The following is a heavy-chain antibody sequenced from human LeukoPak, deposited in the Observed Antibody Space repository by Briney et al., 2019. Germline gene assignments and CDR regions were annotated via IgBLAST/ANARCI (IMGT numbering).Heavy chain of an antibody. CDR1: GFTFSTYA. CDR2: ISGSGDST. CDR3: AKLSSGSPPLGYFHH. D-gene: IGHD1-26*01. V-gene: IGHV3-23*01. Sequence: GGSLRLSCAASGFTFSTYAMSWVRQAPGKGLEWVSAISGSGDSTYFADSVKGRFTISRDNSKNTLYLQMNSLRAEDTAVYYCAKLSSGSPPLGYFHHWGQGTLVTVSS. J-gene: IGHJ1*01.